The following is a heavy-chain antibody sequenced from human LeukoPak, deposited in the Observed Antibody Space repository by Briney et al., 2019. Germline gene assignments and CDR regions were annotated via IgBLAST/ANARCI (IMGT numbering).Heavy chain of an antibody. J-gene: IGHJ6*03. CDR3: ARGDGKELPHHYMDV. Sequence: ASVKVSCKAFGYTFTGYYMHWVRQAPGQGLEWMGWINPNSGGTNYAQKFQGRVTMTRDTSISTAYMELSRLRSDDTAVYYCARGDGKELPHHYMDVWGKGTTVTVSS. CDR2: INPNSGGT. CDR1: GYTFTGYY. D-gene: IGHD3-10*01. V-gene: IGHV1-2*02.